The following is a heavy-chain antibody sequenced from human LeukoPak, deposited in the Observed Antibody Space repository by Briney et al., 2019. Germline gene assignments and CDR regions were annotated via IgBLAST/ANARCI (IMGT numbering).Heavy chain of an antibody. CDR1: GGSISSSSYY. CDR3: ASRGYYDNSAYFRN. Sequence: SETLSLTCTVSGGSISSSSYYWGWIRQPPGKGLGWIGGIYYSGSTNYNPSLKSRVTISIDTSKHQFSLNLTSVTAADTAVYFCASRGYYDNSAYFRNWGQGTLVTVSS. J-gene: IGHJ4*02. V-gene: IGHV4-39*07. CDR2: IYYSGST. D-gene: IGHD3-22*01.